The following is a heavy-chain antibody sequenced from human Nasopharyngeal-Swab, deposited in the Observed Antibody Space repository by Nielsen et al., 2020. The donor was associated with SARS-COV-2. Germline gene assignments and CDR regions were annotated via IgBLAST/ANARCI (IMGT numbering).Heavy chain of an antibody. Sequence: GGSLRLSCAASGFTFSSYWMSWVRQAPGKGLEWVANIKQDGSEKYYVDSVKGRFTISRDNAKNSLYLQMNSLRAEDKAVYYCARVFGWELLRDGFDYWGQGTLVTVSS. CDR2: IKQDGSEK. CDR3: ARVFGWELLRDGFDY. CDR1: GFTFSSYW. J-gene: IGHJ4*02. V-gene: IGHV3-7*01. D-gene: IGHD1-26*01.